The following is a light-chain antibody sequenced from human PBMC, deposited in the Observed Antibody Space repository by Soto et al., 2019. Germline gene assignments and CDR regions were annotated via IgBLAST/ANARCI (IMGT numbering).Light chain of an antibody. CDR3: HTYNSYSLHT. V-gene: IGKV1-5*01. CDR1: RSVSRR. J-gene: IGKJ2*01. Sequence: DIQLTPSPSTLSASVGDRITITCRASRSVSRRLAWYQQKPGKAPKLLIYDASSLESGVPSRFSGRGSGTEFTLTISSLQPDDCATYYCHTYNSYSLHTFGQGTKVDIK. CDR2: DAS.